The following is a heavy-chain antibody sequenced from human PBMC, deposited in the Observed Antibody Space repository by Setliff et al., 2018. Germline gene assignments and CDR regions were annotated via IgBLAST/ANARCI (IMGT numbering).Heavy chain of an antibody. CDR1: GFTFSSYS. J-gene: IGHJ6*03. CDR2: ISSSSSTI. CDR3: ARSPRGGGDHCCPLYHHYYMDV. D-gene: IGHD2-21*02. Sequence: GGSLRLSCAASGFTFSSYSMNWVRQAPGKGLEWVSYISSSSSTIYYADSVKGRFTISRDNAKNSLYLQMNSLRAEDTAVYYCARSPRGGGDHCCPLYHHYYMDVWGTGTTVTVSS. V-gene: IGHV3-48*01.